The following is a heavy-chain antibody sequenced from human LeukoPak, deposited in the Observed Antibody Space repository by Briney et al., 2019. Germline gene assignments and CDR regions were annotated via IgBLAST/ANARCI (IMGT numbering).Heavy chain of an antibody. V-gene: IGHV4-59*08. D-gene: IGHD6-13*01. CDR2: IYYSGST. Sequence: PSETLSLTCTVSGGSISSYYWSWLRQPPGKGLEWIGCIYYSGSTNYNPSLKSRVTISVDTSKNQFSLKLSSVTAADTAVYYCARLRVAAAGSYFDYWGQGTLVTVSS. J-gene: IGHJ4*02. CDR3: ARLRVAAAGSYFDY. CDR1: GGSISSYY.